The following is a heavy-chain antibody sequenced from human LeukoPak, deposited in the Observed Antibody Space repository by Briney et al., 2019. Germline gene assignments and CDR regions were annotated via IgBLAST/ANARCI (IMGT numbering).Heavy chain of an antibody. V-gene: IGHV4-39*01. Sequence: SKTLSLTCTVSGGSIISSDYHWGWVRQPPGKGLEWIGTISYSGDTDYNPSLRSRVTISVDTSNNQFSLRLGSVTAADTAVYHCARHCCSGPAKRVFDIWGQGTMVTVSS. CDR1: GGSIISSDYH. CDR2: ISYSGDT. J-gene: IGHJ3*02. CDR3: ARHCCSGPAKRVFDI. D-gene: IGHD2-15*01.